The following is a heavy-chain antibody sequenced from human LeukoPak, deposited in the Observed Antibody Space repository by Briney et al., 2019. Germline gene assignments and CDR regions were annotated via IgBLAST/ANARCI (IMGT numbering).Heavy chain of an antibody. Sequence: GGSLRLSCAASGFSISMYTLSWVRQAPGKGLEWICSAIHYADSVRGRFTISRDNAKNSLYLQMNSLRAEDTAVYYCVKGVGHFDFWSGYSRWGQGTLVTVSP. J-gene: IGHJ4*02. CDR3: VKGVGHFDFWSGYSR. CDR2: SAI. CDR1: GFSISMYT. V-gene: IGHV3-48*04. D-gene: IGHD3-3*01.